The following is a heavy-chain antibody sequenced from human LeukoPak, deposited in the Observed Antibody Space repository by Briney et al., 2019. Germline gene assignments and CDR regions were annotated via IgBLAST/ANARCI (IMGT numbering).Heavy chain of an antibody. CDR2: IYSSRST. J-gene: IGHJ4*02. V-gene: IGHV4-39*01. CDR3: ARTRYYYNSRSYGAPYYFDY. CDR1: GGSISSNSYY. D-gene: IGHD3-10*01. Sequence: SETLSLTCAVSGGSISSNSYYWGWIRQPPGKGLEWIGSIYSSRSTYYDPSLKSRVTISVDTSKNQFSLKLSSVTAADTAVYYCARTRYYYNSRSYGAPYYFDYWGQGTLVTVSS.